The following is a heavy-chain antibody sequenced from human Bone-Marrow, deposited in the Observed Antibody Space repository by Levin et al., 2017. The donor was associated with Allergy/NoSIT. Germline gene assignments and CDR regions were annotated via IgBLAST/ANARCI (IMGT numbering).Heavy chain of an antibody. CDR2: MSGSGGNP. J-gene: IGHJ6*03. D-gene: IGHD1-26*01. V-gene: IGHV3-23*01. CDR1: ESTFANNG. CDR3: AKWDYRVVKLPGGLSGMRSHMDV. Sequence: PGGSLRLSCGVSESTFANNGMAWVRQAPGKGLEWVSGMSGSGGNPYYADPVKGRPTISSDNSKNTVYLQMNSLRLEDTAVYYCAKWDYRVVKLPGGLSGMRSHMDVWGKGTTVTVSS.